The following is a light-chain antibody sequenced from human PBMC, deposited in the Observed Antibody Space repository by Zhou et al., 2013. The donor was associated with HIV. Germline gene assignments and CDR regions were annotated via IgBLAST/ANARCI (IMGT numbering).Light chain of an antibody. J-gene: IGKJ2*01. V-gene: IGKV3D-15*01. Sequence: IVMTQSPATLSVSPGERATLSCRASQSISSNLAWYQQKPGQAPRLLIHGASTRATGIPARFSGSGSGTEFTLTISKVQSEDFAVYYCQQYNTWPYTFGQGTKLGDQT. CDR2: GAS. CDR3: QQYNTWPYT. CDR1: QSISSN.